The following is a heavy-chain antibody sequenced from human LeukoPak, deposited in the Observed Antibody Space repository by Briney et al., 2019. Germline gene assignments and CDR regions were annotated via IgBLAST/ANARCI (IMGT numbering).Heavy chain of an antibody. CDR3: ARVAEPGLFDY. CDR1: GCTFSRYT. Sequence: ASVKVSCKASGCTFSRYTISWVRQAPGQGRDWMGRIIPILGIANYAQKFQGRVTITADKSPSTAYMELSNLTSEDTAVYYCARVAEPGLFDYWGQGTLVTVSS. J-gene: IGHJ4*02. CDR2: IIPILGIA. V-gene: IGHV1-69*02. D-gene: IGHD1-14*01.